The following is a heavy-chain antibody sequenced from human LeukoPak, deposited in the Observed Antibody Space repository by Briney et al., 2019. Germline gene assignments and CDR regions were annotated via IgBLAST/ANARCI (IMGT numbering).Heavy chain of an antibody. CDR2: VYYSGIT. D-gene: IGHD2-15*01. V-gene: IGHV4-39*07. Sequence: TSQTLSLTCTVSGGSISSGGSYWGWIRQSPGKGLEWIGSVYYSGITYYNPSLKSRVTISVNTSKNQFSLTLRSVTAADTAVYFCSRRDCSHSDCFDWSFDLWGRGTLLTVSP. CDR1: GGSISSGGSY. CDR3: SRRDCSHSDCFDWSFDL. J-gene: IGHJ2*01.